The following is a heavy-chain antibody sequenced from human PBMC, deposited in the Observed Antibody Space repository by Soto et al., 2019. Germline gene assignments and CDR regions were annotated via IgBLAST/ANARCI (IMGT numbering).Heavy chain of an antibody. CDR3: ARHGDYGGYYYYGMDV. Sequence: GEALKISCKGPGYSFTSYWIGWVRQMPGKGLEWMGIIYPGDSDTRYSPSFQGQVAMSADKSISTAYLQWSGLKASDTGTYYCARHGDYGGYYYYGMDVWGQGTPVTVSS. D-gene: IGHD4-17*01. V-gene: IGHV5-51*01. J-gene: IGHJ6*01. CDR2: IYPGDSDT. CDR1: GYSFTSYW.